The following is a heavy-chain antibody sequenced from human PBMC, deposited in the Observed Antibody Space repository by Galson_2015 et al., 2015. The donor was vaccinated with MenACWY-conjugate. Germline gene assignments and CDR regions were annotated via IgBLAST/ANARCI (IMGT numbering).Heavy chain of an antibody. CDR1: GFIFSNYA. Sequence: SLRLSCAASGFIFSNYALHWVRQPPGKGLEWVSVVSYDGSKKYYADSVKGRFTICRDNSKNTLYLQMNTLRAEDTDVFYCARATAVMTASHQYYFGMDVWGQGTTVIVSS. CDR2: VSYDGSKK. D-gene: IGHD2-21*02. V-gene: IGHV3-30*04. CDR3: ARATAVMTASHQYYFGMDV. J-gene: IGHJ6*02.